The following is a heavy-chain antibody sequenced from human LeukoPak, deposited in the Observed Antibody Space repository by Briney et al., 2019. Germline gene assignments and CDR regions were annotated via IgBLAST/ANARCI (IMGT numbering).Heavy chain of an antibody. D-gene: IGHD3-10*01. CDR1: GFTFSTYG. J-gene: IGHJ4*02. CDR3: AKDWGNYFASGSSYLDY. CDR2: ISHDGSNK. V-gene: IGHV3-30*18. Sequence: GGSLRLSCAASGFTFSTYGMHWVRQAPGKGLEWVATISHDGSNKNYGDSVKGRFTISRDNSRNTLYLQMNSLRPEDTAVYHCAKDWGNYFASGSSYLDYWGQGTLVTVSS.